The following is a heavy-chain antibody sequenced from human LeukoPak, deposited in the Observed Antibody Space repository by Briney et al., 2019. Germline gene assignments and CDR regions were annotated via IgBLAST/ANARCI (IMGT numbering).Heavy chain of an antibody. J-gene: IGHJ4*02. CDR3: ARDSPYYYGSGSLGY. D-gene: IGHD3-10*01. Sequence: ASVKVSCKASGGTFSSYAISWVRQAPGQGLEWMGRIIPIFGTANYAQKFQGRVTITTDESTSTAYMEPSSLRSEDTAAYYCARDSPYYYGSGSLGYWGQGTLVTVSS. CDR1: GGTFSSYA. CDR2: IIPIFGTA. V-gene: IGHV1-69*05.